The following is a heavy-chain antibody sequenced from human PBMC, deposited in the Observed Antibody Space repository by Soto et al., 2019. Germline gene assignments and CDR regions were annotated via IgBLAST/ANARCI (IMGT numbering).Heavy chain of an antibody. CDR2: IIPVIGTT. CDR1: GDTFSGYP. CDR3: ARDGGFGELKY. J-gene: IGHJ4*02. Sequence: SVKVSCKASGDTFSGYPINWVRQAPGEGLEWMGRIIPVIGTTNNAQRFEGRVTFTADESTNTAYMELRGLLSGDTAVYYCARDGGFGELKYWGPGTLVTVSS. D-gene: IGHD3-10*01. V-gene: IGHV1-69*11.